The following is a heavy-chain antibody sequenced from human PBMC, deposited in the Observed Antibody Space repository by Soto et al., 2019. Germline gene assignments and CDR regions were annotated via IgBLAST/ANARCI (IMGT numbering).Heavy chain of an antibody. V-gene: IGHV4-4*07. Sequence: SETLSLTCTVSGGSISTYYWSWIRQPAGEGLQWIGRIFTSGSTNYNPSLKSRVTMSVDTSKNQFSLKLSSVTAADTAVYYCARVSSGTTWGFEYWGQGTLVTVSS. D-gene: IGHD3-10*01. CDR2: IFTSGST. CDR1: GGSISTYY. J-gene: IGHJ4*02. CDR3: ARVSSGTTWGFEY.